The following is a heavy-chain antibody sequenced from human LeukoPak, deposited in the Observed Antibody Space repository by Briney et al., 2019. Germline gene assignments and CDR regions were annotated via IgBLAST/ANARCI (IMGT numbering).Heavy chain of an antibody. J-gene: IGHJ3*02. CDR1: GFTFSSYW. CDR3: ARSYSSGWLDAFDI. V-gene: IGHV3-7*01. Sequence: GGSLRLSCAASGFTFSSYWMSWVRQAPGKGLEWVANIKQDGSEKYYVDSVKGRFTISRDNAKNSLYLQMNSLRAEDTAVYYCARSYSSGWLDAFDIWGQGTMVTVSS. CDR2: IKQDGSEK. D-gene: IGHD6-19*01.